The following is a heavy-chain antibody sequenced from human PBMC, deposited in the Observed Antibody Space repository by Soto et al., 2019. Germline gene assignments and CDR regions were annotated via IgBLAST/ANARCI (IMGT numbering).Heavy chain of an antibody. Sequence: GGSLRLSCAVSGFTFSSYAMHWVRQAPGKGLQWLAVISYDGNNKYYADSVEGRFTISRDNSKNTVYLQMNSLRLEDTAVYYCARGPSYSDSYFDHWGQGTLVTVSS. V-gene: IGHV3-30*03. D-gene: IGHD4-17*01. CDR3: ARGPSYSDSYFDH. CDR2: ISYDGNNK. CDR1: GFTFSSYA. J-gene: IGHJ4*02.